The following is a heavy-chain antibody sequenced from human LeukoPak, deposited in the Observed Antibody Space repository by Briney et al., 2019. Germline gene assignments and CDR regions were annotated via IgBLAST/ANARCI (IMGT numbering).Heavy chain of an antibody. CDR3: ARQEDFRVNVSRGMTIASPWFDP. CDR1: GGSINTDSYY. CDR2: IFYSGST. Sequence: SETLSLTCTVSGGSINTDSYYWAWIRQPSGKGLEWIGSIFYSGSTHYNPSLQSRAIMSVDTSKNQFSLRLSSVTAADTAVYYCARQEDFRVNVSRGMTIASPWFDPWGQGTLVTVSS. D-gene: IGHD3-10*01. J-gene: IGHJ5*02. V-gene: IGHV4-39*01.